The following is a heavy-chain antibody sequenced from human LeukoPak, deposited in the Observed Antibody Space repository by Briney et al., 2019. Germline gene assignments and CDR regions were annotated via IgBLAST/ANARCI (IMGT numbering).Heavy chain of an antibody. D-gene: IGHD5-24*01. CDR3: ARGGLDGYNPHYYYYYMDV. J-gene: IGHJ6*03. CDR1: GGTFSSYA. CDR2: IIPIFGTA. V-gene: IGHV1-69*05. Sequence: SVKVSCKASGGTFSSYAISWVRQAPGQGLEWMGGIIPIFGTANYAQKFQGRVTITTDESTSTAYMELSRLRSDDTAVYYCARGGLDGYNPHYYYYYMDVWGKGTTVTVSS.